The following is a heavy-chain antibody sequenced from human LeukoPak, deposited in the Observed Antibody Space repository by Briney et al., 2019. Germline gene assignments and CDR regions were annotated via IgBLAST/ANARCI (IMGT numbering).Heavy chain of an antibody. CDR2: IYPGEGIYATATT. D-gene: IGHD1-26*01. J-gene: IGHJ6*02. CDR1: GVSISAYY. Sequence: PSETLSLTCSVSGVSISAYYWSWIRQSAGNRLEWIGRIYPGEGIYATATTSYNPSFKSRVTISVDTSKNQFSLKLSSVTAADTAVYYCARDRSGSYRYYGMDVWGQGTTVTVSS. V-gene: IGHV4-4*07. CDR3: ARDRSGSYRYYGMDV.